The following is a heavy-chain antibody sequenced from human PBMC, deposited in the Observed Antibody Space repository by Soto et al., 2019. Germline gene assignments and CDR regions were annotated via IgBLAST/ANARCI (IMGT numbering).Heavy chain of an antibody. V-gene: IGHV3-21*01. CDR2: IRGFSPYT. J-gene: IGHJ6*02. CDR1: GFTFMTST. D-gene: IGHD2-15*01. Sequence: PGGSLRLSCGAPGFTFMTSTMNWVRRAPGKGLEWVSGIRGFSPYTFYAESVKGRFTISRDNAKNSLYLQMTSLGVEDTAVYYCARDRGYDAHDYYYNAMDVWGQGTTVTVSS. CDR3: ARDRGYDAHDYYYNAMDV.